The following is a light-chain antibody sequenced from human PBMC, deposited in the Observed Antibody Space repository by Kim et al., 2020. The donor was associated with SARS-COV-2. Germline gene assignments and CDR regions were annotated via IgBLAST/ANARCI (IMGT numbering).Light chain of an antibody. V-gene: IGLV3-25*03. CDR3: QSADSSGTWV. CDR2: KDS. CDR1: ALPKQY. Sequence: SYELTQPPSVSVSPGQTARITCSGDALPKQYACWYQQKPGQAPVLVIYKDSERPSGIPERFSGSSSGTTVTLTISGVQAEDEADYYCQSADSSGTWVFGG. J-gene: IGLJ3*02.